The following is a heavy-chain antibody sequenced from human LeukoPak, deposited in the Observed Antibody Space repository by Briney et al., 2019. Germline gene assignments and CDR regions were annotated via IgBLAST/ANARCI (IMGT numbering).Heavy chain of an antibody. J-gene: IGHJ3*02. V-gene: IGHV3-15*01. CDR2: IKSKTDGGTT. CDR3: TTTLCSGGSCYDDAFDI. D-gene: IGHD2-15*01. Sequence: PGGSLRLSCAASGFTFSNAWMSWVRQAPGKGLERVGRIKSKTDGGTTDYAAPVKGRFTISRDDSKNTLYLQMNSLKTEDTAVYYCTTTLCSGGSCYDDAFDIWGQGTMVTVSS. CDR1: GFTFSNAW.